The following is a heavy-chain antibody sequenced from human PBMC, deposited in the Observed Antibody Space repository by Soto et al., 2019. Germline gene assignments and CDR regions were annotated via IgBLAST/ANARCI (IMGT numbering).Heavy chain of an antibody. CDR1: GFSLTTSGLG. Sequence: QITLKESGPTLVKPTQTLTLTCTSSGFSLTTSGLGVGWFLQPPGKALEGLALIYWDDEKRYSPSLQSRLTITKDTSKNQVDLTVTNMNPADTGTYYCAHRLYASSDDAFDIWGQGTMVYVSS. CDR3: AHRLYASSDDAFDI. J-gene: IGHJ3*02. D-gene: IGHD6-6*01. V-gene: IGHV2-5*02. CDR2: IYWDDEK.